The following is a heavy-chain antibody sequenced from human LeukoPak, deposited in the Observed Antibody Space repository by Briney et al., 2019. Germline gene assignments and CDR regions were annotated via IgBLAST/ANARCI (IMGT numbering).Heavy chain of an antibody. V-gene: IGHV4-4*02. CDR1: GGSTSSSNW. CDR2: IYHSGST. D-gene: IGHD2-15*01. Sequence: PSETLSLTCAVSGGSTSSSNWWSWVRQPPGKGLEWIGEIYHSGSTNYNPSLKSRVTMSLDTSKNQFSLKLSSVTAADTAVYYCARGGRDYYSYYMDVWGKGTTVTISS. CDR3: ARGGRDYYSYYMDV. J-gene: IGHJ6*03.